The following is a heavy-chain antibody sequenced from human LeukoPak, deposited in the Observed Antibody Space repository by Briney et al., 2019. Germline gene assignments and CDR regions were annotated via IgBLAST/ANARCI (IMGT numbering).Heavy chain of an antibody. CDR2: IFHNGNA. V-gene: IGHV4-39*07. CDR3: AKTKLDWLLFDF. D-gene: IGHD3-9*01. Sequence: KPSETLSLTCSVSGGSISTSNYYWVWIRQSPEKGLEWIGSIFHNGNAFYSPSLQSRVTMSLDTSKRQFYLRLTSVTAADTALYYCAKTKLDWLLFDFWGQGILVTVSS. J-gene: IGHJ4*02. CDR1: GGSISTSNYY.